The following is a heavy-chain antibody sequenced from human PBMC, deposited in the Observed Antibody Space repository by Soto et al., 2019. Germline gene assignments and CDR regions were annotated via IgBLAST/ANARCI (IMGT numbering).Heavy chain of an antibody. D-gene: IGHD5-12*01. CDR2: IYYSGST. CDR1: GGSISSGGYY. V-gene: IGHV4-31*03. CDR3: ASSGRGYSGYDLHSIDY. Sequence: SETLSLTCTVSGGSISSGGYYWSWIRQHPGKGLEWIGYIYYSGSTYYNPSLKSRVTISVDTSKNQFSLKLSSVTAADTAVYYCASSGRGYSGYDLHSIDYWGQTTLVTVSS. J-gene: IGHJ4*02.